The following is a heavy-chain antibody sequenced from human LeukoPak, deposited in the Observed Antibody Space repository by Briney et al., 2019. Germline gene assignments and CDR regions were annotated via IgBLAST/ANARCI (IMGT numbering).Heavy chain of an antibody. D-gene: IGHD2-2*01. V-gene: IGHV1-18*01. CDR2: ISPYTGNT. CDR1: NYTFTSHD. CDR3: AREQGSTGYFEY. Sequence: ASVKVSCKASNYTFTSHDISWVRQAPGQGLEWMGRISPYTGNTKYAQKFQGRVTMTRDMSTSTVYMDLSSLRSEDTAVYYCAREQGSTGYFEYWGQGTLVTVSS. J-gene: IGHJ4*02.